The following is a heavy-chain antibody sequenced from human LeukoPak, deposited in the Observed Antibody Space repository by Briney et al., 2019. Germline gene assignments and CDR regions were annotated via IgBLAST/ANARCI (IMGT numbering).Heavy chain of an antibody. D-gene: IGHD3-3*01. CDR3: TRVGPEPYYDVWSGYPITLDY. CDR1: GGSISSYY. CDR2: IYYSGST. J-gene: IGHJ4*02. V-gene: IGHV4-59*01. Sequence: SETLSLTCTVSGGSISSYYWSWIRQPPGKGLEWIGYIYYSGSTNYNPSLKSRVTISVDTSKNQFSLKLSSVTAADTAVYYCTRVGPEPYYDVWSGYPITLDYWGQGTLVTVSS.